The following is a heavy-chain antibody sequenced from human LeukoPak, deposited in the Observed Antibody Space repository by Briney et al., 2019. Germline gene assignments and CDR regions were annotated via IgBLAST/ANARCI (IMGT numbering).Heavy chain of an antibody. Sequence: SETLSLTCTVSGDSISNYYWSWIRQPPGKGLEWIGYIYYSGSTNYNPSLKSRVTISVDTSKNQFSLRLSSVTAADTAVYYCARGTAVAGTWGQGTLVTVSS. CDR2: IYYSGST. J-gene: IGHJ5*02. CDR1: GDSISNYY. V-gene: IGHV4-59*01. D-gene: IGHD6-19*01. CDR3: ARGTAVAGT.